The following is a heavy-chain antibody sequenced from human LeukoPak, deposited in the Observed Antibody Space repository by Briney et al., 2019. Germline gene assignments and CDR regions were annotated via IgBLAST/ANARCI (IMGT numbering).Heavy chain of an antibody. CDR3: ARDGPSYSSGWGRNFDY. CDR2: ISSSSSSK. V-gene: IGHV3-48*01. D-gene: IGHD6-19*01. CDR1: GFTFSSYW. Sequence: GGSPRLSCAASGFTFSSYWMSWVRQAPGKGLEWISYISSSSSSKYYADSVKGRFTISRDNAKNSLYLQMNSLRAEDTAIYYCARDGPSYSSGWGRNFDYWGQGTLVTVSS. J-gene: IGHJ4*02.